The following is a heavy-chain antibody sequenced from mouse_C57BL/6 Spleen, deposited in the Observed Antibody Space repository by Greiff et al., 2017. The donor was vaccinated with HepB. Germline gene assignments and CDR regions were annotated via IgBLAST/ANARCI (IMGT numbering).Heavy chain of an antibody. CDR2: ISGGGGNT. J-gene: IGHJ4*01. V-gene: IGHV5-9*01. Sequence: EVQLVESGGGLVKPGGSLKLSCAASGFTFSSYTMSWVRQTPEKRLEWVATISGGGGNTYYPDSVKGRFTISRDNAKNTLYLQMSSLRSEDTALYYCARHDWDDYAMDYWGQGTSVTVSS. D-gene: IGHD4-1*01. CDR1: GFTFSSYT. CDR3: ARHDWDDYAMDY.